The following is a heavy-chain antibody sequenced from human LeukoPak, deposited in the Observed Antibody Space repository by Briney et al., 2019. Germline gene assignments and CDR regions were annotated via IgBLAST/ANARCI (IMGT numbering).Heavy chain of an antibody. CDR2: IYYSGST. J-gene: IGHJ5*02. Sequence: SETLSLTCTVSGGPISSSSYYWGWIRQPPGKGLEWIGSIYYSGSTYYNPSLKSRVTISVDTSKNQFSLKLSSATAADTAVYYCARSRSGSGRPYFWFDPWGQGTLVTVSS. CDR1: GGPISSSSYY. D-gene: IGHD3-10*01. CDR3: ARSRSGSGRPYFWFDP. V-gene: IGHV4-39*01.